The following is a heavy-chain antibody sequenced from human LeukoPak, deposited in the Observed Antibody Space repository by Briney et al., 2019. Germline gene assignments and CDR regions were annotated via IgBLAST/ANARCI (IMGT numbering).Heavy chain of an antibody. CDR3: ASIYCSGGSCHSKWYFDL. D-gene: IGHD2-15*01. CDR1: GGSISSSSYY. V-gene: IGHV4-39*01. CDR2: IYHSGST. Sequence: SETLSLTCTVSGGSISSSSYYWGWIRQPPGKGLEWIGSIYHSGSTYYNPPLKSRVTISVDTSKNQFSLKLSSVTAADTAVYYCASIYCSGGSCHSKWYFDLWGRGTLVTVSS. J-gene: IGHJ2*01.